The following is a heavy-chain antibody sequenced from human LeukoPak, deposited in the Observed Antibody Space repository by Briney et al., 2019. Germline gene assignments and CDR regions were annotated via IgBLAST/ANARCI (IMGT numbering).Heavy chain of an antibody. CDR3: ARAVTYSGSYYFDL. V-gene: IGHV4-31*03. CDR2: IFDSGST. CDR1: GASISSGGYY. J-gene: IGHJ4*02. Sequence: SQTLSLTCTVAGASISSGGYYWTWIRQHPGKGLEWLGFIFDSGSTYYNPSPESRLSISPDTSQNHFSLKLRSVTAADTALYYCARAVTYSGSYYFDLWGQGTLVSVSS. D-gene: IGHD1-26*01.